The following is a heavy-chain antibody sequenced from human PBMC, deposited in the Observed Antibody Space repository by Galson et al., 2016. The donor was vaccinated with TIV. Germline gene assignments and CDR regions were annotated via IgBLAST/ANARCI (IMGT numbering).Heavy chain of an antibody. D-gene: IGHD3-16*01. Sequence: LRLSCAASGLTLSSYSMNWIRQAPGKGLEWVSSLSSSGDYIYYADSVKGRFTISRDNTKNSLYLQMSRLRVEDTAVYYCARDSGSYARWFDPWGQGTLVTVSS. CDR2: LSSSGDYI. J-gene: IGHJ5*02. CDR3: ARDSGSYARWFDP. CDR1: GLTLSSYS. V-gene: IGHV3-21*01.